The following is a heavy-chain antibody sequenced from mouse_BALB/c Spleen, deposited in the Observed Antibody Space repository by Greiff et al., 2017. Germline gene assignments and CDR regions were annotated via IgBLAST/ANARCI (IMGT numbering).Heavy chain of an antibody. CDR1: GFTFNTYA. Sequence: EVQGVESGGGLVQPKGSLKLSCAASGFTFNTYAMNWVRQAPGKGLEWVARIRSKSNNYATYYADSVKDRFTISRDDSQSMLYLQMNNLKTEDTAMYYCVRHGYFDYWGQGTTLTVSS. CDR2: IRSKSNNYAT. CDR3: VRHGYFDY. J-gene: IGHJ2*01. V-gene: IGHV10-1*02.